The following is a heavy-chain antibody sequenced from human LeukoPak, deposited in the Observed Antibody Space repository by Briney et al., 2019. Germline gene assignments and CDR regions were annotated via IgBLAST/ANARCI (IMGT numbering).Heavy chain of an antibody. Sequence: SVNVSCKASGGTFSSYAISWVRQAPGQGLEWMGGIIPIFGTANYAQKFQGRVTITTDESTSTAYMELSSLRSEDTAVYYCASVPLAYCGGDWGCWFDPWGQGTLVTVSS. CDR1: GGTFSSYA. CDR2: IIPIFGTA. CDR3: ASVPLAYCGGDWGCWFDP. D-gene: IGHD2-21*02. J-gene: IGHJ5*02. V-gene: IGHV1-69*05.